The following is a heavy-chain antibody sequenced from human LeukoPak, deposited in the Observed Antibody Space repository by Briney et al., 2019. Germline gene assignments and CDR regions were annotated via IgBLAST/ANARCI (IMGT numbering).Heavy chain of an antibody. CDR1: GFTLSSYA. V-gene: IGHV3-7*03. CDR3: TTDRSGYYTYYYYYYMDV. CDR2: IRQDGSEK. J-gene: IGHJ6*03. D-gene: IGHD3-3*01. Sequence: GGSLRLSCAASGFTLSSYAMSWVRQAPGKGLEWVAHIRQDGSEKYYVDSVKGRFTISRDKAKNSLYLQMNSLKTEDTAVYYCTTDRSGYYTYYYYYYMDVWGKGTTVTISS.